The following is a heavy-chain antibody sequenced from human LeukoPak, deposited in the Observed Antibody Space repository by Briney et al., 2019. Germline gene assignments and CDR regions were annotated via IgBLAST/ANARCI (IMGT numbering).Heavy chain of an antibody. Sequence: PGGSLRLSCAASGFTFSSYAMHWVRQAPGKGLEWVANIKQDGSEKYYVDSVKGRFTISRDNAKNSLYLQMNSLRAEDTAVYYCARDVVVPAAILLDYWGQGTLVTVSS. V-gene: IGHV3-7*01. CDR1: GFTFSSYA. J-gene: IGHJ4*02. CDR2: IKQDGSEK. CDR3: ARDVVVPAAILLDY. D-gene: IGHD2-2*02.